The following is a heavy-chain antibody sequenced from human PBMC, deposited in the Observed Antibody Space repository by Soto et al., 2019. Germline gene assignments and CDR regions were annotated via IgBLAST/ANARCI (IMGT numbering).Heavy chain of an antibody. CDR3: ARDVGNGYGYGYGY. Sequence: QVQLVQSGAEVKKPGASVTVSCKVSGYIFTTYGVTWVRQAPGQGLEWMGWISTSNGDTNYAQQLQGRVTMTTDTSTNTAYMEVSSLRSDDTAVYFCARDVGNGYGYGYGYWGQGTLVTVSS. CDR1: GYIFTTYG. V-gene: IGHV1-18*01. J-gene: IGHJ4*02. CDR2: ISTSNGDT. D-gene: IGHD5-18*01.